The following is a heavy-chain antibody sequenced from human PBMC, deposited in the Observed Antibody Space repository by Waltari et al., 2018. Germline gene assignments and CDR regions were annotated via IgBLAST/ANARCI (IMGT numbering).Heavy chain of an antibody. V-gene: IGHV3-48*04. CDR3: ARETSKRFDY. CDR2: IISTSSSS. CDR1: GFPLGRYS. J-gene: IGHJ4*02. Sequence: EVQLVESGGGLVQPGGSLRLSCEASGFPLGRYSMSWVRQAPGKGLEWISYIISTSSSSDYADSVKGRFTISRDNAKNSLYLQMDNLRTEDTAVYYCARETSKRFDYWGQGALVTVSS.